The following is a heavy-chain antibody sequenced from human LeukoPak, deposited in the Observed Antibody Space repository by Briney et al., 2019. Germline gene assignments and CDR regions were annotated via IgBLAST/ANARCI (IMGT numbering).Heavy chain of an antibody. CDR3: ARVLANTGYSSSFYY. Sequence: ASVKVSCKASGFSLTNNYMHWVRLGPGQGLEWMGYMRPTDAYTGFAPKFQGRVTMTRDTSTSTVYMELSSLRSEDTAVYYCARVLANTGYSSSFYYWGQGTLVTVSS. D-gene: IGHD6-13*01. J-gene: IGHJ4*02. CDR1: GFSLTNNY. CDR2: MRPTDAYT. V-gene: IGHV1-46*01.